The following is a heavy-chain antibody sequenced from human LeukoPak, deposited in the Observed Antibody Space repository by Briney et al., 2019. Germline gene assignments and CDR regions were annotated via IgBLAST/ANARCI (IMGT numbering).Heavy chain of an antibody. V-gene: IGHV1-69*06. CDR1: GGTFSSYA. CDR3: ARGAMSAAWVIDY. D-gene: IGHD5-18*01. J-gene: IGHJ4*02. CDR2: IIPIFGTA. Sequence: GASVKVSCKASGGTFSSYAISWVRQAPGQGLEWMGGIIPIFGTANYAQKFQGRVTITADKSTSTAYMELSSLRSEDTAVYYCARGAMSAAWVIDYWGQGTLVTVSS.